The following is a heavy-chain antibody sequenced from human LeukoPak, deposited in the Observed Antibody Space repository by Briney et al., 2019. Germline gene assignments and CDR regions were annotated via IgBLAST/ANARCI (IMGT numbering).Heavy chain of an antibody. V-gene: IGHV1-8*01. D-gene: IGHD6-13*01. J-gene: IGHJ6*03. CDR2: MNPNSGNT. CDR1: GYTFTSYD. CDR3: ARGRGTPLYQQLVLYYYYYYMDV. Sequence: GASVKVSCKASGYTFTSYDINWVRQATGQGLEWMGWMNPNSGNTGYAQKFQGRVTMTRNTSISTAYMELSSLRSEDTAVYYCARGRGTPLYQQLVLYYYYYYMDVWGKGTTVTISS.